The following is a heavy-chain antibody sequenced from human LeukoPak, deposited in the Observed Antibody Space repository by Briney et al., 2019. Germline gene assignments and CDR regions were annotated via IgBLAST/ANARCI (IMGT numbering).Heavy chain of an antibody. CDR2: ISAYNGDT. V-gene: IGHV1-18*01. D-gene: IGHD6-19*01. J-gene: IGHJ4*02. Sequence: ASLKVSCKASGYRFSNYGITWVRQAPGQGLECMGWISAYNGDTNYAQNFQGRLTMTTDTSTNTAYMELRSLRSDDTAVYYCARVGSPDSENSGWKLFFDYWGQGTLVTVSS. CDR1: GYRFSNYG. CDR3: ARVGSPDSENSGWKLFFDY.